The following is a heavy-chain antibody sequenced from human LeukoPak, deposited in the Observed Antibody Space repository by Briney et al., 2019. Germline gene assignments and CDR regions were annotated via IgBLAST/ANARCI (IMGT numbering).Heavy chain of an antibody. CDR2: ITGSGDGT. J-gene: IGHJ4*02. CDR3: AKAGLVRGGALDS. V-gene: IGHV3-23*01. D-gene: IGHD4/OR15-4a*01. Sequence: GGSLRLSCAASGFTFSTYAMTWVRQAPGKGLEWVSSITGSGDGTSAADSVKGRFSISRDNSKNTLYLQMNSLRVEDTAVYYCAKAGLVRGGALDSWGQGTLVTVSS. CDR1: GFTFSTYA.